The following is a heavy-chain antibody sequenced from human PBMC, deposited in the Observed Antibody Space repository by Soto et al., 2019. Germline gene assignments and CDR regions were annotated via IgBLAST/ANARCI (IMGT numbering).Heavy chain of an antibody. Sequence: GESLKISCKTSGYTFTSYWIGWVRQMPGKGLEWMGIIFPGDSDTRYSPSFQGQVTISADKSLSTAYLQWDSLKAADTAMYYCASQNTHLADGHSVWGQGTLVTVSS. CDR1: GYTFTSYW. CDR3: ASQNTHLADGHSV. V-gene: IGHV5-51*01. CDR2: IFPGDSDT. J-gene: IGHJ4*02. D-gene: IGHD6-13*01.